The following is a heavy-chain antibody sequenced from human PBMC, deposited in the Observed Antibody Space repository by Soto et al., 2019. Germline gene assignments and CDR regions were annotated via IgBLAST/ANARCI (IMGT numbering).Heavy chain of an antibody. CDR3: ARVLDY. CDR1: GGSISSGGYS. V-gene: IGHV4-30-2*01. CDR2: MYHSGST. D-gene: IGHD1-26*01. Sequence: QLQLQESGSGLVKPSQTLSLTCAVSGGSISSGGYSWSWIRQPPGKGLEWIGYMYHSGSTYYNPSLQRRVTTSIDRSKNQFSLKLSSVTAADTAVYYCARVLDYWGQGILVTVSS. J-gene: IGHJ4*02.